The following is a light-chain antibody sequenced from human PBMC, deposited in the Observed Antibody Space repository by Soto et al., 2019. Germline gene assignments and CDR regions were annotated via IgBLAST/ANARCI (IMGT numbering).Light chain of an antibody. Sequence: QSVLTQPASVSGSPGQSITISCTGTSSVVGAYNYVSWYQQLPGKAPKLMIYDVSNRPSGVSNRFSGSKSGNTASLTISGLQAEDETDYYCFSYTTSSTYVFGTGTKVTV. CDR3: FSYTTSSTYV. J-gene: IGLJ1*01. CDR2: DVS. CDR1: SSVVGAYNY. V-gene: IGLV2-14*03.